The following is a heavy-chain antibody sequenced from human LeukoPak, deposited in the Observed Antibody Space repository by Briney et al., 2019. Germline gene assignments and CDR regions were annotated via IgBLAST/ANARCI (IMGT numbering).Heavy chain of an antibody. V-gene: IGHV3-11*04. Sequence: PGGSLRLSCAASGFTFSDYYMSWIRQAPGKGLQWVSSISSSGAKTYYADSVKGRVTISRDNAKNSYYLEMNSLVAEDTAAYYCARDPIAVVGGGSFDYWGQGILDTVSS. J-gene: IGHJ4*02. CDR1: GFTFSDYY. D-gene: IGHD6-19*01. CDR3: ARDPIAVVGGGSFDY. CDR2: ISSSGAKT.